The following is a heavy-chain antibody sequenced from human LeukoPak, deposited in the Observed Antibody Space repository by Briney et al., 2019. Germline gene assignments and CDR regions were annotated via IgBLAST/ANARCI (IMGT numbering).Heavy chain of an antibody. CDR3: AKDRGSRYYYYGMDV. J-gene: IGHJ6*02. V-gene: IGHV3-30*18. Sequence: PGGSLRLSCAASGFTFSSYGMHWVRQAPGKGLEWVAVISYDGSNKYYADSVKGRFTISRDNSKNTLYLQMNSLRAEDTAVYYCAKDRGSRYYYYGMDVWGQGTTVTVSS. CDR2: ISYDGSNK. CDR1: GFTFSSYG. D-gene: IGHD5-12*01.